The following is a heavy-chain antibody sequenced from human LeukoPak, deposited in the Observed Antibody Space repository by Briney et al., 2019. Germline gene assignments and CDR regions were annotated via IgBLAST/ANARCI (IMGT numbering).Heavy chain of an antibody. Sequence: GGSLRLSCAASGFTFSSYAMHWVRQAPGKGLEWVAVISYDGSNKYYADSVKGRFTTSRDNSKNTLYLQMNSLRAEDTAVYYCARDLGYSSSWYRPVRSDWFDPWGQGTLVTVSS. CDR3: ARDLGYSSSWYRPVRSDWFDP. CDR2: ISYDGSNK. V-gene: IGHV3-30-3*01. J-gene: IGHJ5*02. CDR1: GFTFSSYA. D-gene: IGHD6-13*01.